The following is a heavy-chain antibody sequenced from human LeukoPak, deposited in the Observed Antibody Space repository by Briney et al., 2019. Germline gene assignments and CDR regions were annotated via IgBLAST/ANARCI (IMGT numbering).Heavy chain of an antibody. Sequence: GGSLRLSCAASGFTFSSYAMSWVRQAPGEGLEWVSAISGSGGSTYYADSVKGRFTISRDNSKNTLYLQMNSLRAEDTAVYYCARESWYSSSWYSPYWYFDLWGRGTLVTVSS. V-gene: IGHV3-23*01. J-gene: IGHJ2*01. CDR1: GFTFSSYA. CDR3: ARESWYSSSWYSPYWYFDL. CDR2: ISGSGGST. D-gene: IGHD6-13*01.